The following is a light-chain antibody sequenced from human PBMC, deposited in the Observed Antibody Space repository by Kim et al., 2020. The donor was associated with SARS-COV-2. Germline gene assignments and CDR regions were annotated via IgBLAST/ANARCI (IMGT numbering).Light chain of an antibody. J-gene: IGLJ2*01. CDR2: LNSDGSH. V-gene: IGLV4-69*01. Sequence: QLVLTQSPSASASLGASVKLTCTLSSGHSSYAIAWHQQQPGKGPRYLMKLNSDGSHTKGDGIPDRFSGSSSGSERYLTISSLQSEDKADYYCQTWGTGVRVFGGGTRLTVL. CDR1: SGHSSYA. CDR3: QTWGTGVRV.